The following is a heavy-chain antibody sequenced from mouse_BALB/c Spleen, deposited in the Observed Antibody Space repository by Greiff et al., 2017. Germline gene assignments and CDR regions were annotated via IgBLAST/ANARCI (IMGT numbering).Heavy chain of an antibody. V-gene: IGHV4-1*02. CDR3: ARGFLTATWYFDV. D-gene: IGHD1-2*01. CDR2: INPDSSTI. J-gene: IGHJ1*01. Sequence: GGGLVQPGGSLKLSCAASGFDFSRYWMSWVRQAPGKGLEWIGEINPDSSTINYTPSLKDKFIISRDNAKNTLYLQMSKVRSEDTALYYCARGFLTATWYFDVWGAGTTVTVSS. CDR1: GFDFSRYW.